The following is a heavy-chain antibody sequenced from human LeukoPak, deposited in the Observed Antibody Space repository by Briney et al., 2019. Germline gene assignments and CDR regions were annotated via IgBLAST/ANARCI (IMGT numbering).Heavy chain of an antibody. CDR1: GYTFTSYD. CDR2: INPNSGNT. D-gene: IGHD3-3*01. Sequence: HWASVKVSCKASGYTFTSYDINWVRQAPGQGLEWMGWINPNSGNTGYAQKFQGRVTMTRNTSISTAYMELSSLRSEDTAVYYCARDQRRFLEWLIYYYYYGMDVWGQGTTVTVSS. V-gene: IGHV1-8*01. CDR3: ARDQRRFLEWLIYYYYYGMDV. J-gene: IGHJ6*02.